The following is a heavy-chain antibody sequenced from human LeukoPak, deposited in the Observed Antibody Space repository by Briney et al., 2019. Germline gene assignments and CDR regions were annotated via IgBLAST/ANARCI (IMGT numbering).Heavy chain of an antibody. CDR1: GGSISSYY. CDR2: IYYSGST. CDR3: ARGASYGDYKL. J-gene: IGHJ4*02. Sequence: SETLSLTCTVSGGSISSYYWSWIRQPPGKGLEWIGYIYYSGSTNYNPSLKSRVTISVDTSKSQFSLKLSSVTAADTAVYYCARGASYGDYKLWGQGTLVTVSS. D-gene: IGHD4-17*01. V-gene: IGHV4-59*01.